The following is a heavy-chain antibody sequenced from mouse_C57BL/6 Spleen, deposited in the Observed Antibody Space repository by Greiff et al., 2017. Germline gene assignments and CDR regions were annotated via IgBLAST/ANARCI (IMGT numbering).Heavy chain of an antibody. V-gene: IGHV1-74*01. CDR1: GYTFTSYW. D-gene: IGHD1-1*01. CDR2: IHPSDSDT. CDR3: AIPNLLLPPAY. J-gene: IGHJ3*01. Sequence: VQLKQPGAELVKPGASVKVSCKASGYTFTSYWMHWVKQRPGQGLEWIGRIHPSDSDTNYNQKFKGKATLTVDKSSSTAYMQLSSLTSEDSAVYYCAIPNLLLPPAYWGQGTLVTVSA.